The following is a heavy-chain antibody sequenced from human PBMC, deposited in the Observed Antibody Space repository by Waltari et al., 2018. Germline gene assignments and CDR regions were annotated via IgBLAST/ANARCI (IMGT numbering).Heavy chain of an antibody. Sequence: EVQLVESGGGLVQPGGSLRLSCAASGIPCRRFWMTWVRQAPGKGLEWVANIKQDGSEEYYVDSVKGRFTISKDNAKNSLYLQMNSLRAEDTAVYFCARERRGQSGWYYFDFWGQGSLVTVSS. V-gene: IGHV3-7*01. J-gene: IGHJ4*02. CDR3: ARERRGQSGWYYFDF. CDR1: GIPCRRFW. D-gene: IGHD6-19*01. CDR2: IKQDGSEE.